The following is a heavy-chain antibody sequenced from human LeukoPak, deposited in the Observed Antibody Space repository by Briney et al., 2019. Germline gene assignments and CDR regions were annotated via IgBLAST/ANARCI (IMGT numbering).Heavy chain of an antibody. J-gene: IGHJ4*02. D-gene: IGHD6-13*01. CDR1: GFTFSDYY. Sequence: GGSLRLSCAASGFTFSDYYMSGISQAPGKGLEWVSYISSSGSTIYYADSVKGRFTISRDNAKNSLYLQMNSLRAEDTAVYYCARVVAAAGEGPLFDYWGQGTLVTVSS. CDR2: ISSSGSTI. CDR3: ARVVAAAGEGPLFDY. V-gene: IGHV3-11*01.